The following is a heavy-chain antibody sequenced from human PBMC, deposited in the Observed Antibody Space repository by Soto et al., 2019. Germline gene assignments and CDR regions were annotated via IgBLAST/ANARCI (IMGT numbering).Heavy chain of an antibody. CDR3: AKSSTAEYYYYGMDV. Sequence: PGGSLRLSCAASGLTFSSYGMHWVRQAPGKGLEWVAVISYDGSNKYYADSVKGRFTISRDNSKNTVYLQMNGLRAEDTAVYYCAKSSTAEYYYYGMDVWAKGPRSPSP. V-gene: IGHV3-30*18. J-gene: IGHJ6*02. CDR2: ISYDGSNK. D-gene: IGHD4-4*01. CDR1: GLTFSSYG.